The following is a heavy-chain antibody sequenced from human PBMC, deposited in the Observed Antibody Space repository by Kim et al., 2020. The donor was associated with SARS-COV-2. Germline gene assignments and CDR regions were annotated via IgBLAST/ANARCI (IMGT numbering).Heavy chain of an antibody. CDR1: GGSISSYY. CDR2: VYHSGST. J-gene: IGHJ6*02. Sequence: SETLSLTCTVSGGSISSYYWSWIRQPPGKGLEWIGYVYHSGSTNYNPSLKSRVTISVDTSKNQFSLKLSSVTAADTAGYYCARDEGYSGNYNYAMDVWGQGTTVTVSS. V-gene: IGHV4-59*01. D-gene: IGHD1-26*01. CDR3: ARDEGYSGNYNYAMDV.